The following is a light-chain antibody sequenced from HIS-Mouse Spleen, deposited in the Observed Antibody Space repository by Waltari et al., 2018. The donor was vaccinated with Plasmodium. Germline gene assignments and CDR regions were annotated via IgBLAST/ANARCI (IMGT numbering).Light chain of an antibody. CDR2: QDS. CDR1: NLGGKC. Sequence: SYELTQQPSVSVSPGQTASIHCSGENLGGKCAWWYHQKPGQAPVLVIYQDSKRPSGVPVRFSGSDPGNTATLTISGTQAMDEADYYCQAWDSSTVVFGGGTKLTVL. V-gene: IGLV3-1*01. J-gene: IGLJ2*01. CDR3: QAWDSSTVV.